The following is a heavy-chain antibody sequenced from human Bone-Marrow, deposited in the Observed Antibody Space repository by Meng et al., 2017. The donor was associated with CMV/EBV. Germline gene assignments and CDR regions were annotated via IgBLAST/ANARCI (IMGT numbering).Heavy chain of an antibody. J-gene: IGHJ4*02. V-gene: IGHV3-30*02. D-gene: IGHD2-2*01. CDR3: ATGGNQGGYCSSTSCPKPGDY. Sequence: GGSLRLSCAASGFTFSSYGMRWVRQAPGKGLEWVAFIRYDGSNKYYADSVKGRFTISRDNSKNTLYLQMNSLRAEDTAVYYCATGGNQGGYCSSTSCPKPGDYWGQGTLVTVSS. CDR1: GFTFSSYG. CDR2: IRYDGSNK.